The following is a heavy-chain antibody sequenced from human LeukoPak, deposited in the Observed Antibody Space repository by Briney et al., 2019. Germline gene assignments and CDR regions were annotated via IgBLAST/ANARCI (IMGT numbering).Heavy chain of an antibody. Sequence: ASVKVSCKASGYTFTNYGIGWVRQAPGQGLEWMGWISPYNGNTDYAQTLQGRVTMTTETSRTTAYMELRSLRSDDTAVYYCARGDGGGVYWGQGTLVTVSS. CDR3: ARGDGGGVY. D-gene: IGHD3-16*01. V-gene: IGHV1-18*01. J-gene: IGHJ4*02. CDR2: ISPYNGNT. CDR1: GYTFTNYG.